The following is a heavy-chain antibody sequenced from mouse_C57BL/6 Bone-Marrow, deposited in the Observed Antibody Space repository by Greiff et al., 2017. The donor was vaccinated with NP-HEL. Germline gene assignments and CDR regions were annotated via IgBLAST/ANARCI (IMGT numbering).Heavy chain of an antibody. CDR1: GYTFTSYW. CDR2: INPSNGGT. J-gene: IGHJ2*01. Sequence: QVQLKQPGTELVKPGASVKLSCKASGYTFTSYWMHWVKQRPGQGLEWIGNINPSNGGTNYNEKFKSKATLTVDKSSSTADMQLSSLTSEDSAVYYCARSFITTVVIDYWGQGTTLTVSS. V-gene: IGHV1-53*01. CDR3: ARSFITTVVIDY. D-gene: IGHD1-1*01.